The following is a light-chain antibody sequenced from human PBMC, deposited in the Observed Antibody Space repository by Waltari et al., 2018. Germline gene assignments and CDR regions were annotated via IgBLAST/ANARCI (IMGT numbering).Light chain of an antibody. J-gene: IGKJ1*01. CDR3: QQYYIAPWT. CDR1: QSVSYSPDNKNY. Sequence: DVVMTQSPDSLAVSLGERATINCKSTQSVSYSPDNKNYLAWFQQKPGQPPKLLIYWASTRESGVPDRFTGSGSGTDFTLTINSPQAEDVAVYYCQQYYIAPWTFGQGSKVEIK. V-gene: IGKV4-1*01. CDR2: WAS.